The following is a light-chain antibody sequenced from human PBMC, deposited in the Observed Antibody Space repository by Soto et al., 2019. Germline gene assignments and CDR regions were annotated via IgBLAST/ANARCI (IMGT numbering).Light chain of an antibody. CDR3: MRGLQST. V-gene: IGKV2-28*01. CDR1: QSLLDINGYNY. J-gene: IGKJ5*01. CDR2: RGS. Sequence: DIVMTQSPLSMPVTPGEPASISCRSSQSLLDINGYNYLEWFLQKPGQSPRLLIYRGSNRASGVPDRFSGSGSGTDFTLKISRVEAEDVGVYYCMRGLQSTFGQGTRLEI.